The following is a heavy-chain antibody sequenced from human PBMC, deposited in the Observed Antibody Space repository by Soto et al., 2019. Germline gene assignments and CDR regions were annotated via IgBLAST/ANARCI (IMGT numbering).Heavy chain of an antibody. D-gene: IGHD2-15*01. CDR3: ERVTAEDTPAA. V-gene: IGHV1-69*06. CDR1: GGTFSSYA. CDR2: IIPIFGTA. Sequence: QVQLVQSRAEVKKPGSSVKVSCKASGGTFSSYAISWVRQAPGQGLEWMGGIIPIFGTANYAQNFQGRVTITADKSTSTAYMELSSLRSEDTAVYYCERVTAEDTPAAWGQGTLVAVSS. J-gene: IGHJ5*02.